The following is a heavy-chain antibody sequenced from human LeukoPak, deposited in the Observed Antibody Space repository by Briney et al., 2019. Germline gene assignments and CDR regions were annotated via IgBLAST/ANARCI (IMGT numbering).Heavy chain of an antibody. V-gene: IGHV4-34*01. CDR1: GGSSSGYY. CDR3: ARRIFRIQSRFDY. Sequence: PSETLSLTCAVYGGSSSGYYWSWIRQPPGKGLEWIGEINHSGSTNYNPSLKSRVTISVDTSKNQFSLKLSSVTAADTAVYYSARRIFRIQSRFDYWGQGTLVTVSS. J-gene: IGHJ4*02. CDR2: INHSGST. D-gene: IGHD3-3*02.